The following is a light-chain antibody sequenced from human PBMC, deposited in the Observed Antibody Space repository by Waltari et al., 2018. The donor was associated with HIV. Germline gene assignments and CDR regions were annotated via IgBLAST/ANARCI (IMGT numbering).Light chain of an antibody. CDR2: DGT. Sequence: QSALTQPRSVSGSPGPSVTISCTGSTRTIGNTKYVSWYQHNPGKDPKLIIYDGTKRPSGVPDRISGSKSGNTASLTISGLQAEDEADYYCCSFAGPYSWVFGEGTKLTVL. V-gene: IGLV2-11*01. CDR1: TRTIGNTKY. J-gene: IGLJ3*02. CDR3: CSFAGPYSWV.